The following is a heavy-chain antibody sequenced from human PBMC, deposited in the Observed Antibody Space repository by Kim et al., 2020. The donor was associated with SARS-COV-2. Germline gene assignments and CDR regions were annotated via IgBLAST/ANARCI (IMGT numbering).Heavy chain of an antibody. CDR1: GFTFSDYY. V-gene: IGHV3-11*01. CDR2: ISSSGSTI. J-gene: IGHJ6*02. CDR3: AREKGYCYGSGSYYLSGYYDYGMDV. Sequence: GGSLRLSCAASGFTFSDYYMSWIRQAPGKGLEWVSYISSSGSTIYYADSVKGRFTISRDNAKNSLYLQMNSLRAEDTAVYYCAREKGYCYGSGSYYLSGYYDYGMDVWGQGTTVTVSS. D-gene: IGHD3-10*01.